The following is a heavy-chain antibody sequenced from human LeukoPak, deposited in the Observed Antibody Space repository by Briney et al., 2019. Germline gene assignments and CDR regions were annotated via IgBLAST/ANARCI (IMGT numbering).Heavy chain of an antibody. V-gene: IGHV1-2*02. D-gene: IGHD2-2*01. J-gene: IGHJ4*02. CDR2: INPNSGDT. CDR3: ARRGRYCTSTSCYVGV. Sequence: ASVTVSCKTSGYTFTGYYMHWVRQAPGQGLEWMGWINPNSGDTNYAQKFQGRVTMTRDTSISTAYMELSRLRSDDTAVYYCARRGRYCTSTSCYVGVWGQGTLVTVSS. CDR1: GYTFTGYY.